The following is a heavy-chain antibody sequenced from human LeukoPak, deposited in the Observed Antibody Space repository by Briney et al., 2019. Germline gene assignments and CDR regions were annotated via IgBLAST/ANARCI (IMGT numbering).Heavy chain of an antibody. V-gene: IGHV3-48*01. Sequence: GGSLRLSCAASGFTFSSYSMNWVRRAPGKGLEWVSYISSSSSTIYYADSVKGRFTISRDNAKNSLYLQMNSLRVEDTALYYCAKDRSYYDSSTSAFDIWGQGTMVTVSP. CDR2: ISSSSSTI. D-gene: IGHD3-22*01. J-gene: IGHJ3*02. CDR1: GFTFSSYS. CDR3: AKDRSYYDSSTSAFDI.